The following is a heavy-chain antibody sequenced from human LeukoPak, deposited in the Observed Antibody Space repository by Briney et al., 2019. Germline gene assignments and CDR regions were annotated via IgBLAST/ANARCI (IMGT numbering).Heavy chain of an antibody. CDR1: GFTFSNYW. J-gene: IGHJ4*02. D-gene: IGHD3-9*01. CDR2: LKPDGSAE. CDR3: ATPPTGNVNFAS. V-gene: IGHV3-7*01. Sequence: GGSLRLSCAASGFTFSNYWMTWIRQAPGKGLEWVAYLKPDGSAEYYMDSVKGRFTISRDNAKNSLYLQMSSLRAEDTAVYYLATPPTGNVNFASGGRETLVTVSS.